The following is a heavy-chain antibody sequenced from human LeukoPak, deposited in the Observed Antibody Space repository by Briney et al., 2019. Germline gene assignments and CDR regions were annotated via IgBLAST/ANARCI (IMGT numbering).Heavy chain of an antibody. CDR1: GFTFNQYS. CDR3: VSRYIDWFVPAGV. V-gene: IGHV3-21*06. Sequence: GGSLRLSCVASGFTFNQYSMNWVRQAPGKGLEWISSIGKTSNYIYYADSVKGRFTISRDNAKNSLYLQMNSLRAEDTAVYYCVSRYIDWFVPAGVWGQGTTVTVSS. J-gene: IGHJ6*02. CDR2: IGKTSNYI. D-gene: IGHD3-9*01.